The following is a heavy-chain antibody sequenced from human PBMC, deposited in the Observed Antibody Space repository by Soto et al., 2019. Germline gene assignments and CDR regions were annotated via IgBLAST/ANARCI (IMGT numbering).Heavy chain of an antibody. Sequence: QVQLVESGGGVVQPGRSLRLSCAASGFTFSNYGMHWVRQAPGKGLEWVAVILNDGSNRYHADSVKDRFTISRDNSKNMLYLQMYSRRAEDTAVYYCARDDEYSGNGMDVWGQGTTVTVS. CDR3: ARDDEYSGNGMDV. CDR1: GFTFSNYG. CDR2: ILNDGSNR. D-gene: IGHD3-10*01. J-gene: IGHJ6*02. V-gene: IGHV3-33*01.